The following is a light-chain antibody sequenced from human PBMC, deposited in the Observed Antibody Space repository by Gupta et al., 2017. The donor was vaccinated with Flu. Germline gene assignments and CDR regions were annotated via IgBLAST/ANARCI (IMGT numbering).Light chain of an antibody. CDR2: WAS. Sequence: DIVMTQSPDSLAVSLGERATISCKSSQSVFYSSNNKNYLAWYQQKSGQAPRLLIYWASARESGVPDRFSGSGSGTDFTLTISSLQAEDVAVYYCQQYYSGPPYSFGQGTKLEIK. J-gene: IGKJ2*03. V-gene: IGKV4-1*01. CDR3: QQYYSGPPYS. CDR1: QSVFYSSNNKNY.